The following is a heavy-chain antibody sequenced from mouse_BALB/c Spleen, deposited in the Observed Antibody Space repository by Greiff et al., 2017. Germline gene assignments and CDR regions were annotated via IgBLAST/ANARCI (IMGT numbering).Heavy chain of an antibody. CDR3: ARYDYDYAMDY. Sequence: EVKLMESGGGLVQPGGSLNLSCAASGFDFSRYWMSWARQAPGKGQEWIGEINPGSSTINYTPSLKDKFIISRDNAKNTLYLQMSKVRSEDTALYYCARYDYDYAMDYWGQGTSVTVSS. CDR2: INPGSSTI. D-gene: IGHD2-4*01. CDR1: GFDFSRYW. J-gene: IGHJ4*01. V-gene: IGHV4-2*02.